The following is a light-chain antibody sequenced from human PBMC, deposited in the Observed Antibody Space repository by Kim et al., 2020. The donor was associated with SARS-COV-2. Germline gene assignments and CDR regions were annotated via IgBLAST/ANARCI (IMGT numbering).Light chain of an antibody. CDR1: SLRGDY. CDR2: GKN. V-gene: IGLV3-19*01. J-gene: IGLJ3*02. CDR3: NSRDSSGNHWV. Sequence: LGQTVRITCQGDSLRGDYASWYQQKPGKAPVLVIYGKNNRPSGIPDRFSGSSSGNTASLTITGAQAEDEADYYCNSRDSSGNHWVFGGGTQLTVL.